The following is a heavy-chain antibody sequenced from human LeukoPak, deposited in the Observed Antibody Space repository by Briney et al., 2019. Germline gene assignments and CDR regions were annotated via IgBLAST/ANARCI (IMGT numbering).Heavy chain of an antibody. V-gene: IGHV4-59*01. CDR2: IYYSGST. Sequence: SETLSLTCTVSGGSISSYYWSWIRQPPGKGLEWIGYIYYSGSTNYNPSLKSRVTISVDTSKNRFSLKLSSVTAADTAVYYCARATRGYMVRGVIITDYYGMDVWGQGTTVTVSS. CDR1: GGSISSYY. CDR3: ARATRGYMVRGVIITDYYGMDV. D-gene: IGHD3-10*01. J-gene: IGHJ6*02.